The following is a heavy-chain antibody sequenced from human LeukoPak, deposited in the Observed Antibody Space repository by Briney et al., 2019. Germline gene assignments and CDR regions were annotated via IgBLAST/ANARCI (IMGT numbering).Heavy chain of an antibody. J-gene: IGHJ4*02. Sequence: SETLSLTCAVYGGSSSGYYWSWIRQPPGKGLEWIGEINHSGSTNYNPSLKSRVTMSVDTSKNQFSLKLSSVTAADTAVYYCARGVAPFFNWGGQYYFDYWGQGTLVTVSS. D-gene: IGHD7-27*01. CDR1: GGSSSGYY. CDR2: INHSGST. V-gene: IGHV4-34*01. CDR3: ARGVAPFFNWGGQYYFDY.